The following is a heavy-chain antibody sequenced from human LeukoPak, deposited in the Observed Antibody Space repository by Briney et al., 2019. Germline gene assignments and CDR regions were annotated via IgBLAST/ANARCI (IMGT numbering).Heavy chain of an antibody. J-gene: IGHJ4*02. CDR1: GFPLSSYS. V-gene: IGHV3-48*01. Sequence: PGGSLRLSCAASGFPLSSYSISWFRQAPGKGLEWVAYISASGSKIYFVDSVRGGFTVSRDNPKSSLFLKMSRSTAEDTADYYFARVKGIYFDFWGQGALVTVSS. CDR3: ARVKGIYFDF. CDR2: ISASGSKI. D-gene: IGHD1-14*01.